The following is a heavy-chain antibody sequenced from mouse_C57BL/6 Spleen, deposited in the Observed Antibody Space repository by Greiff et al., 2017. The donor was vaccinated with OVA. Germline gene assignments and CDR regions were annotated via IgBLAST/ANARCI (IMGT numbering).Heavy chain of an antibody. Sequence: EVQLKESGGDLVKPGGSLKLSCAASGFTFSSYGMSWVRQTPDKRLEWVATISSGGSYTYYPDSVKGRFTISRDNAKNTLYLQMSSLKSEDTAMYYCARHVRNSSGYVWFAYWGQGTLVTVSA. J-gene: IGHJ3*01. CDR1: GFTFSSYG. CDR2: ISSGGSYT. D-gene: IGHD3-2*02. V-gene: IGHV5-6*01. CDR3: ARHVRNSSGYVWFAY.